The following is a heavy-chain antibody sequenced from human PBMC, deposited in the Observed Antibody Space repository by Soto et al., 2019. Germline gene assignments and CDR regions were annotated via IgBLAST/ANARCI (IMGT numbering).Heavy chain of an antibody. CDR3: ATARIVGATAPFDY. V-gene: IGHV4-59*13. D-gene: IGHD1-26*01. CDR2: IYYSGST. J-gene: IGHJ4*02. Sequence: QVQLQESGPGLVKPSETLSLTCTVSGGSISSYYWSWIRQPQGRDLEWIGYIYYSGSTNYNPSLKSRVTISVDTSKNQFSLKLSSVTAADTAVYYCATARIVGATAPFDYWGQGTLVTVSS. CDR1: GGSISSYY.